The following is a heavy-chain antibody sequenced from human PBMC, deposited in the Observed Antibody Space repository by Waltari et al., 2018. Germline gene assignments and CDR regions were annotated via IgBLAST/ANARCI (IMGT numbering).Heavy chain of an antibody. CDR1: GGSISSSSYY. J-gene: IGHJ3*02. CDR3: ARTMRQWWFMAFDI. V-gene: IGHV4-39*07. D-gene: IGHD2-8*02. Sequence: QLQLQESGPGLVKPSETLSVTCTVSGGSISSSSYYGGWIRQPPGKGLEWIGSIYYSGSTYYNPSLKSRVTISVDTSKNQFSLKLSSVTAADTAVYYCARTMRQWWFMAFDIWGQGTMVTVSS. CDR2: IYYSGST.